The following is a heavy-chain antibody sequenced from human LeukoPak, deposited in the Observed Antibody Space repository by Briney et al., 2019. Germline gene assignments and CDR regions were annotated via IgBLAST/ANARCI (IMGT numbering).Heavy chain of an antibody. V-gene: IGHV3-30*04. D-gene: IGHD3-9*01. J-gene: IGHJ5*02. Sequence: PGGSLTLSCAASGFTFSSYAMHWVRQAPGKGLEWVAVISYDGSNKYYADSVKGRFTISRDNSKNTLYLQMNSLRAEDTAVYYCARGVYYDILTGYRGYGLDHWGQGTLVTVSS. CDR1: GFTFSSYA. CDR3: ARGVYYDILTGYRGYGLDH. CDR2: ISYDGSNK.